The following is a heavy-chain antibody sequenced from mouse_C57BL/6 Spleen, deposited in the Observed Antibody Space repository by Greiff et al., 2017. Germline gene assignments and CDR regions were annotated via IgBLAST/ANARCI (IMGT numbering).Heavy chain of an antibody. J-gene: IGHJ4*01. CDR3: ARAHYYGSSPHYAMDY. Sequence: VQLQQSGAELVKPGASVKLSCTASGFNIKDYYMHWVKQRTEQGLEWIGRIDPEDGETKYAPNFQGKDTIPADPSSNTAYLQLSSLTSEDTAVYYCARAHYYGSSPHYAMDYWGQGTSVTVSS. CDR2: IDPEDGET. CDR1: GFNIKDYY. V-gene: IGHV14-2*01. D-gene: IGHD1-1*01.